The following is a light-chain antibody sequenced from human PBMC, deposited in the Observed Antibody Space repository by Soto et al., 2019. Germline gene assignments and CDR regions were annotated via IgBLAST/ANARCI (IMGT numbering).Light chain of an antibody. Sequence: DIVMTQSPDSLAVSLGERATINCKSSQRVFFSSYSRNYLAWYQHKPGQSPDLLIYWASTRESGVPDRFQGSGSGTDVTLSISSVQPEDVAVYYCQQYYSTPYTFGQGTKLEIK. CDR2: WAS. J-gene: IGKJ2*01. CDR3: QQYYSTPYT. CDR1: QRVFFSSYSRNY. V-gene: IGKV4-1*01.